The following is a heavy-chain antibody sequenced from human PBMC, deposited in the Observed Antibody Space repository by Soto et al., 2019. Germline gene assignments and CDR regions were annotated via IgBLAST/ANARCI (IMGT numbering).Heavy chain of an antibody. CDR3: ARGLGGRMDD. V-gene: IGHV1-69*08. D-gene: IGHD3-16*01. J-gene: IGHJ6*02. Sequence: QVQLVQSGAEVKKPGSSVRVSCKASGTIFSSYTISWVRQAPGQGLEWMGRIIPILGETNSAQKFQDRVTLTEDKSTNPAYMELNSLRVEDTAVYYCARGLGGRMDDWGQGTTVTVSS. CDR1: GTIFSSYT. CDR2: IIPILGET.